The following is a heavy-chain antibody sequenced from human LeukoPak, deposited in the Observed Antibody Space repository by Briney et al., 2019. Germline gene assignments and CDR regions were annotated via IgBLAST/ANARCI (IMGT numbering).Heavy chain of an antibody. J-gene: IGHJ3*02. V-gene: IGHV3-21*01. CDR2: ISSNSAYI. Sequence: GGSLRLSCAASGFTFRRYTMTWVRQAPGRGLEWVSSISSNSAYIYYADSLRGRLTISRDNAKNSLYLQVDSLGADDTAVYYCAREGGFHYESSGDAFDIWGQGTMVTVSS. CDR3: AREGGFHYESSGDAFDI. CDR1: GFTFRRYT. D-gene: IGHD3-22*01.